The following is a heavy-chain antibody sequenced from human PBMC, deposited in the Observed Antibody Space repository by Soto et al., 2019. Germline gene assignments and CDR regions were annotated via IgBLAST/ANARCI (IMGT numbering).Heavy chain of an antibody. J-gene: IGHJ4*02. V-gene: IGHV3-23*01. Sequence: GGSLRLSCAASGFTFSSYAMSWVRQAPGKGLEWVSAISGSGGSTYYADSVKGRFTISRDNSKNTLYLQMNSLRAEDTAVYYCAKQVITIFGVDKTYFDYWGQGTLVTVSS. CDR3: AKQVITIFGVDKTYFDY. D-gene: IGHD3-3*01. CDR2: ISGSGGST. CDR1: GFTFSSYA.